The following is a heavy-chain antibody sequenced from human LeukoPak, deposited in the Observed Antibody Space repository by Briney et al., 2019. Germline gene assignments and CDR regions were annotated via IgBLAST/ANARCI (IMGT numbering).Heavy chain of an antibody. J-gene: IGHJ4*02. CDR3: ARSTIRGVVYFDY. D-gene: IGHD3-10*01. CDR2: ISSSSAYI. V-gene: IGHV3-21*01. Sequence: GGSLRLSCAASGFTFSSYNINWVRQAPGKGLEWVSSISSSSAYIYYADSVKGRFTISRDNAKNSLYLQMNSLRAEDTAVYYCARSTIRGVVYFDYWGQGTLVTVSS. CDR1: GFTFSSYN.